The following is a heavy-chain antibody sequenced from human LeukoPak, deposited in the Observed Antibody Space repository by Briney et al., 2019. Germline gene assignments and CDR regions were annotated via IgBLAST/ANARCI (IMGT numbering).Heavy chain of an antibody. Sequence: GGSLRLSCAASGFTFSTYAMHWVRQAPGKGLEWVAVISYDGSNKYYADSVKGRFTISRDNSKNTLYLQMNSLRAEDTAVYYCARGKGSGWLDIWGQGTMVTVSS. J-gene: IGHJ3*02. CDR3: ARGKGSGWLDI. CDR2: ISYDGSNK. V-gene: IGHV3-30-3*01. D-gene: IGHD6-19*01. CDR1: GFTFSTYA.